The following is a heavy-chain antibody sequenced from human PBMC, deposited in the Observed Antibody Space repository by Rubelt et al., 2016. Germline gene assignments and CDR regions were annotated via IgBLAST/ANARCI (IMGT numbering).Heavy chain of an antibody. V-gene: IGHV1-2*02. CDR2: VKPNSGAT. CDR1: GYRFTAAS. CDR3: GRDGRYISVRILDF. D-gene: IGHD1-26*01. J-gene: IGHJ4*02. Sequence: QAQLVQSGAEVRKPGASVKVSCKASGYRFTAASIHWVRQAPGRGPEWMGWVKPNSGATYYAQEFRARVTMTRDTATTTVFMGVTNLRSDETAIYYWGRDGRYISVRILDFWGQGTPVTVSS.